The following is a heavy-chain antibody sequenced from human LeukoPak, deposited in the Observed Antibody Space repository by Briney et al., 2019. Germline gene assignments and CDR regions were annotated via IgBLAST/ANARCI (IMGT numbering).Heavy chain of an antibody. J-gene: IGHJ5*02. CDR3: AREHCTNGVCYTRGWFDP. V-gene: IGHV4-31*11. CDR2: IYYSGST. Sequence: KPSETLSLTCAVYGESFSGYYWSWIRQHPGKGLEWIGYIYYSGSTYYNPSLKSRVTISVDTSKNQFSMKLSSVTAADMAVYYCAREHCTNGVCYTRGWFDPWGQGTLVTVSS. D-gene: IGHD2-8*01. CDR1: GESFSGYY.